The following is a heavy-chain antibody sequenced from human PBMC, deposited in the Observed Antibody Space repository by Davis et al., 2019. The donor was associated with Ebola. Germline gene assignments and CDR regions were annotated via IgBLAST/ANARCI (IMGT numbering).Heavy chain of an antibody. J-gene: IGHJ6*02. Sequence: AASVKVSCKASGYTFTNYGVSWVRQAPGQGLEWMGWFSAYSGNTNYAQKFQGRVTMTTDTSTSTAYMELGSLRSDDTAVYYCARDRSYCSGGSCYLGYNGMDVWGQGTTVTVSS. D-gene: IGHD2-15*01. CDR2: FSAYSGNT. CDR3: ARDRSYCSGGSCYLGYNGMDV. V-gene: IGHV1-18*04. CDR1: GYTFTNYG.